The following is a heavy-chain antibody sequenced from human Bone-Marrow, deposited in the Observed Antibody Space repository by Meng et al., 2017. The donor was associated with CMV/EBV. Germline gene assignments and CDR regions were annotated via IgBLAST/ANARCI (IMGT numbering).Heavy chain of an antibody. CDR3: ARDSGCSSTSCYAFDY. J-gene: IGHJ4*02. V-gene: IGHV3-21*01. CDR1: GFTFSSYS. CDR2: ISSSSSYI. D-gene: IGHD2-2*01. Sequence: GESLKISCAASGFTFSSYSMNWVRQAPGKGLEWVSSISSSSSYIYYADSVKGRFTISRDNAKNSLYLQMNSLRAEDTAVYYCARDSGCSSTSCYAFDYWGQGTLVTVSS.